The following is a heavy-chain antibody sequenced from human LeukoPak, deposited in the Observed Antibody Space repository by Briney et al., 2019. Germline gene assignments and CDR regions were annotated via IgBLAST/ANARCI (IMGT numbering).Heavy chain of an antibody. V-gene: IGHV1-18*01. CDR3: AAGYYDSIGSYYYGMDV. Sequence: ASVKVSCKASGYTFSSCGITWVRQAPGQGLEWMGWFNSYNGNTNYAQKLQGRVTMTTDTSTSTAYMELRSLTSDDTAVYYCAAGYYDSIGSYYYGMDVWGQGTTVTVSS. CDR1: GYTFSSCG. J-gene: IGHJ6*02. CDR2: FNSYNGNT. D-gene: IGHD3-22*01.